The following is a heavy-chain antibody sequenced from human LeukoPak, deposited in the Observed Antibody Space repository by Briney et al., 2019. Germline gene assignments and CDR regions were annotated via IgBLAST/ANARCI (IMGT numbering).Heavy chain of an antibody. J-gene: IGHJ4*02. D-gene: IGHD3-10*01. V-gene: IGHV4-39*01. CDR3: ARLDASSAHFSGSFPDY. CDR1: GDSITNSDYF. CDR2: VDYSGRT. Sequence: SETLSLTCTVSGDSITNSDYFWGWIRQPPGKGLEWIGNVDYSGRTHYNPSLMSRVTIYADNSKNQFSLKLRSVTAADTAVYYCARLDASSAHFSGSFPDYWGQGTLVTVSS.